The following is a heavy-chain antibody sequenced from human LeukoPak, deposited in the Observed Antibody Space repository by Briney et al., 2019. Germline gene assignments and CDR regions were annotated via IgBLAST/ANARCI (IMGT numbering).Heavy chain of an antibody. Sequence: GGSLRLSCAASGFTFSSYAMHWVRQAPGKGLEWVAVISYDGSNKYYADSVKGRFTISRDNSKNTLYLQMNSLRAEDTAVYYCAKPGAAYYGSGRGAFDIWGQGTMVTVSS. V-gene: IGHV3-30-3*01. D-gene: IGHD3-10*01. J-gene: IGHJ3*02. CDR1: GFTFSSYA. CDR2: ISYDGSNK. CDR3: AKPGAAYYGSGRGAFDI.